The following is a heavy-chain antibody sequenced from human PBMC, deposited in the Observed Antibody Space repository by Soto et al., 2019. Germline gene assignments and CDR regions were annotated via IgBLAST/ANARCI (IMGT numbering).Heavy chain of an antibody. CDR3: LKENYYYGMYV. CDR2: INSGGST. V-gene: IGHV3-66*01. CDR1: GFDASVNY. Sequence: PGGSLRLSCAASGFDASVNYMTWVRQAPGKGLEWVSAINSGGSTFYADSVKGRFTISRDNSKNTLYLQMNSLRVEDTAMYYCLKENYYYGMYVWGQGTAVTVSS. J-gene: IGHJ6*02.